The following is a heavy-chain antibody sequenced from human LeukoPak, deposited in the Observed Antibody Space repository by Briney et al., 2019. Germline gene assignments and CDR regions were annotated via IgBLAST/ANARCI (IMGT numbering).Heavy chain of an antibody. V-gene: IGHV5-51*01. Sequence: GESLKISCNASGYSFTSYWIICLRQLPPKSLQWMGVIYAGDSDTRYRPSFQGQVTISAAKSISTAYLQSSSLKASDTAMYYCARLWDGSKNFYYWGQGNLVTVSS. CDR3: ARLWDGSKNFYY. CDR2: IYAGDSDT. J-gene: IGHJ4*02. CDR1: GYSFTSYW. D-gene: IGHD1-26*01.